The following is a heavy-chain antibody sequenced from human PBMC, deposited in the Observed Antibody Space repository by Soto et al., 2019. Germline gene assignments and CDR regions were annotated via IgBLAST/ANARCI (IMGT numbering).Heavy chain of an antibody. CDR2: ISPRDGGT. Sequence: ASVKVSCKAPGYTFTNYYMHWVRQAPGQGPEWMGIISPRDGGTSNAQKFQGRLTMTADTSTSTLYMKLSSLTSEDTAVYYCARGRLFSSSSRGLGYYGMDDWGHGTTVTVSS. CDR3: ARGRLFSSSSRGLGYYGMDD. J-gene: IGHJ6*02. D-gene: IGHD6-6*01. CDR1: GYTFTNYY. V-gene: IGHV1-46*01.